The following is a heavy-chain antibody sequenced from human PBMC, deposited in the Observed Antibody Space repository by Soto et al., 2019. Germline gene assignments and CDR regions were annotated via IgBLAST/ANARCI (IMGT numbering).Heavy chain of an antibody. CDR1: GYTFTGYY. CDR2: INPNSGGT. CDR3: ARAHYGDYLDFDY. Sequence: GASVKVSCKASGYTFTGYYMHWVRQAPGQGLEWMGWINPNSGGTNYAQKFQGWVTMTRDTSISTAYMELSRLRSDDTAVYYCARAHYGDYLDFDYWGQGTLVTVSS. V-gene: IGHV1-2*04. J-gene: IGHJ4*02. D-gene: IGHD4-17*01.